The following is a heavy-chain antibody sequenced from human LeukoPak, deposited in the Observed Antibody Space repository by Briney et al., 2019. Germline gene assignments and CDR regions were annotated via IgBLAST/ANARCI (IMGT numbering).Heavy chain of an antibody. D-gene: IGHD1-26*01. CDR3: SGAYYHPTGD. J-gene: IGHJ4*02. CDR2: INGDGSST. Sequence: GGSLRLSCEATAFTFSMNWMHWVRQAPGKGLVWVSRINGDGSSTSYADSVKGRFTVSRDNAKNTLYLQMNSLRAEDTAVYYCSGAYYHPTGDWGQGTLVTVSS. V-gene: IGHV3-74*01. CDR1: AFTFSMNW.